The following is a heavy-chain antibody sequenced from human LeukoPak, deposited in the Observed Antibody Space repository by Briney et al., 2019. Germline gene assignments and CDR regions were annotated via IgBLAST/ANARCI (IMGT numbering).Heavy chain of an antibody. D-gene: IGHD5-12*01. CDR2: ISYDGSNK. CDR1: GFTFSSYG. V-gene: IGHV3-30*19. Sequence: PGGSLRLSCAASGFTFSSYGMHWVRQAPGKGLEWVAVISYDGSNKYYADSVKGRFTISRDNSKNTLYLQMNSLRAEDTAVYYCAREWVATPTFDYWGQGTLVTVSS. J-gene: IGHJ4*02. CDR3: AREWVATPTFDY.